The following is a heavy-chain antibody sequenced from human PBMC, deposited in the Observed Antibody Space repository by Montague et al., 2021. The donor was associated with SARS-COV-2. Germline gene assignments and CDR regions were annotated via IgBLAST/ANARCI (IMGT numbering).Heavy chain of an antibody. Sequence: SETLSLTCTVSGVSVTDYYWSWIRQPPGKGLEWVGDVLYNKGTNFNPSLKSRVAISVDTSKNQFSLRLTSVTAADTAFYYCLRHPHYDGLTGPPDFWGQGTLVTVSS. CDR2: VLYNKGT. V-gene: IGHV4-59*08. CDR1: GVSVTDYY. D-gene: IGHD3-9*01. CDR3: LRHPHYDGLTGPPDF. J-gene: IGHJ4*02.